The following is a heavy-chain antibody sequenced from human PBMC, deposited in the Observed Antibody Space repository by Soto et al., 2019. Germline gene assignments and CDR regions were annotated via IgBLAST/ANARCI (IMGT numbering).Heavy chain of an antibody. J-gene: IGHJ4*02. CDR2: VFFMGNT. D-gene: IGHD6-25*01. Sequence: AAKTLSLTFSVSCGSVTGGSSYWGGVRQAPGKGVEWIGDVFFMGNTWYNADLKARLTIAVDTSNDQFSLRLSSVTAADTAVYFCVRLTSRIAAASHGRSNYLDTWGPGTLVTVSS. CDR3: VRLTSRIAAASHGRSNYLDT. CDR1: CGSVTGGSSY. V-gene: IGHV4-39*01.